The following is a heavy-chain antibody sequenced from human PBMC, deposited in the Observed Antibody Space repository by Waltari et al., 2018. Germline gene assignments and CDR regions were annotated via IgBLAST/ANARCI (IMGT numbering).Heavy chain of an antibody. Sequence: QVTLRESGPALVKPTQTLTLTCTFSGFSLSTSGMCLSWIRQPPGKALEWLARVDLDDDKYYSTSLKTRLTISKDSSKSQVVLTMTYMDPMDTATYYCARILVNSAFHTTIDSWGQGTLVTVSS. V-gene: IGHV2-70*15. CDR3: ARILVNSAFHTTIDS. CDR2: VDLDDDK. D-gene: IGHD2-2*01. J-gene: IGHJ4*02. CDR1: GFSLSTSGMC.